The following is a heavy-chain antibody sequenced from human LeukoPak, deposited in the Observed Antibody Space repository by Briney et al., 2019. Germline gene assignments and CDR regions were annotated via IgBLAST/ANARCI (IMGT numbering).Heavy chain of an antibody. CDR2: IWSDGSNK. CDR3: ARDRANSPFDY. V-gene: IGHV3-33*01. J-gene: IGHJ4*02. CDR1: GFTFSTYG. Sequence: GGSLRLSCAALGFTFSTYGMHWVRQAPGKGLEWVAVIWSDGSNKYYAGSVKGRFTISRDNSKNTLYLQMNSLRAEDTALYYCARDRANSPFDYWGQGTLVTVSS. D-gene: IGHD4-23*01.